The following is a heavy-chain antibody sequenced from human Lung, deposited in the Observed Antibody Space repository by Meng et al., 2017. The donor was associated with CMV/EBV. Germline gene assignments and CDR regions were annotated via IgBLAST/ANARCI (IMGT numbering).Heavy chain of an antibody. CDR2: IYPGDSDT. CDR3: ARQIGNAAHDAFDI. D-gene: IGHD2-15*01. CDR1: GYSFTSYW. Sequence: GGSLRLSXKGSGYSFTSYWIGWVRQMPGKGLEWMGIIYPGDSDTRYSPSFQGQVTISADKSISTAYLQWSSLKASDTAMYYCARQIGNAAHDAFDIWGQGTMVTVSS. J-gene: IGHJ3*02. V-gene: IGHV5-51*01.